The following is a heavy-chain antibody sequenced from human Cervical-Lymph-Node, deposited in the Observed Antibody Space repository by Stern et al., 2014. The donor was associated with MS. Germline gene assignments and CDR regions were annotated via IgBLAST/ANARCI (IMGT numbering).Heavy chain of an antibody. J-gene: IGHJ5*02. CDR3: AREEQQLVHGNWFDP. D-gene: IGHD6-13*01. V-gene: IGHV4-38-2*02. Sequence: QVQLQESGPGLVKPSETLSLTCTVSSYSISSGYYWGWIRQPPGKGLEWIGTIYHSGSTYYNPSLKSRVTLSVDTSKNQFSLKPISVTAADTAMYYCAREEQQLVHGNWFDPWGQGTLVTVSS. CDR2: IYHSGST. CDR1: SYSISSGYY.